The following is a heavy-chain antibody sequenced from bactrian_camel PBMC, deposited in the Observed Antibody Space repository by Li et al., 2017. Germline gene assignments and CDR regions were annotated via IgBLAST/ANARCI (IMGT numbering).Heavy chain of an antibody. V-gene: IGHV3-2*01. CDR1: GFAFSTYY. CDR2: IYKDGIES. D-gene: IGHD6*01. J-gene: IGHJ4*01. CDR3: AAGSGVVPGGTFSP. Sequence: HVQLVESGGGLAQPGGSLRRSCAASGFAFSTYYMRWVRQAPGKVLEWVASIYKDGIESYYVDSVKGRFTVSRDNAKNTVSLLMDSLKSEDTARYWCAAGSGVVPGGTFSPWGQGTQVTVS.